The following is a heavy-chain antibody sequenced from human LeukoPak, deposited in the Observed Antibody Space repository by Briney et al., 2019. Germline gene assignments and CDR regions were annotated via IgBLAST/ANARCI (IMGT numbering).Heavy chain of an antibody. CDR1: GFTFSSYA. Sequence: PGGSLRLSCAASGFTFSSYAMSWVRQAPGKGLEWVSAISGSGGSTYYADSVKGRFTISRDNSKNTLYLQMNSLRAEDTAVYYCAKDTQIAVAGSVDYWGQGTLVTVSS. CDR2: ISGSGGST. CDR3: AKDTQIAVAGSVDY. J-gene: IGHJ4*02. D-gene: IGHD6-19*01. V-gene: IGHV3-23*01.